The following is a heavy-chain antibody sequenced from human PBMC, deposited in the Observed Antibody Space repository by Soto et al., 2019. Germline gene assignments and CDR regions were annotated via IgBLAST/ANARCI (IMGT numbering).Heavy chain of an antibody. D-gene: IGHD2-2*01. V-gene: IGHV3-53*02. CDR2: IYSRGST. J-gene: IGHJ6*02. CDR1: GFTVSSNY. CDR3: ARHPSGSTAGTYYGMDV. Sequence: EVQLVETGGGLIQPGGSLRLSCAASGFTVSSNYMRWVRQAPGKGLDWVSVIYSRGSTYYADSVKGRFTISRDNSKNTLYLQMNSLGAEDTAVYYCARHPSGSTAGTYYGMDVWGQGTTVTVSS.